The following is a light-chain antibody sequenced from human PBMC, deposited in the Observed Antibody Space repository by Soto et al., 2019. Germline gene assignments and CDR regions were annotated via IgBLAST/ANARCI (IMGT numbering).Light chain of an antibody. CDR3: QKYNTAPLT. CDR1: QSFSTY. Sequence: DFQMTQSPSSLSASVRDRVTITCRASQSFSTYLAWYQQKPGKVPKLLISGISTLQSGVPSRFSGSGYGTEFTLTISNLQPEDVATYYCQKYNTAPLTFGGGTKVDIK. J-gene: IGKJ4*01. V-gene: IGKV1-27*01. CDR2: GIS.